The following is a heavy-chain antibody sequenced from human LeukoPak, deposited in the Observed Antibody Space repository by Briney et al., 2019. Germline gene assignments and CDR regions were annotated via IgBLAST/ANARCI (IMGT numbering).Heavy chain of an antibody. V-gene: IGHV4-4*02. Sequence: SETLSLTCAVSGGSISSSNWWSWVRQPPGKGLEWIGEIYHSGSTNYNPSLKSRVTISVDKSKDQFSLKLSSVTAADTAVYYCAREHSSGAPLDYWGQGTLVTVSS. D-gene: IGHD6-19*01. CDR2: IYHSGST. J-gene: IGHJ4*02. CDR1: GGSISSSNW. CDR3: AREHSSGAPLDY.